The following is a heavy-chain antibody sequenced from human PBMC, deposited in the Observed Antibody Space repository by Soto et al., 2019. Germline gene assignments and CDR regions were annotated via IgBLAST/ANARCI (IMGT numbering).Heavy chain of an antibody. CDR1: GYTFTSYD. CDR3: IRFYCSSTSCYGMDV. J-gene: IGHJ6*02. CDR2: MNPNSGNT. Sequence: ASVKVSCKASGYTFTSYDINWVRQATGQGLEWMGWMNPNSGNTGYAQKFQGRVTMTRNTSISTAYMELSSLRSEDTAVYYCIRFYCSSTSCYGMDVWRQGTTVTVYS. D-gene: IGHD2-2*01. V-gene: IGHV1-8*01.